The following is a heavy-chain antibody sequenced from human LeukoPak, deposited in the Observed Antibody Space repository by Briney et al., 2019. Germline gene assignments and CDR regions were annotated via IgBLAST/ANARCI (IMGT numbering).Heavy chain of an antibody. Sequence: RTGGSLRLSCAASGFTVSSNYMSWVRQAPGKGLEWVSVIYSGGSTYYADSVKGRFTISRDNSKNTLYLQMNSLRVEDTALYYCAKDMRSSGWYPDWYFDLWGRGTLVTVSS. D-gene: IGHD6-19*01. CDR1: GFTVSSNY. J-gene: IGHJ2*01. V-gene: IGHV3-53*01. CDR2: IYSGGST. CDR3: AKDMRSSGWYPDWYFDL.